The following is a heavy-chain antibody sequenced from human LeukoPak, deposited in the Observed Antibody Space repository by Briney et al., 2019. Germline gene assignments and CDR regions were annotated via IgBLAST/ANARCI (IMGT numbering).Heavy chain of an antibody. CDR3: ARGYCSGGSCYPAWFDP. CDR2: IYSGGNT. CDR1: GFTVSSNH. D-gene: IGHD2-15*01. V-gene: IGHV3-53*01. Sequence: GGSLRLSCAASGFTVSSNHMSWVRQAPGKGLEWVSVIYSGGNTYYADSVKGRFTISRDNSKNTLYLQMNSLRAEDTAAYYCARGYCSGGSCYPAWFDPWGQGTLVTVSS. J-gene: IGHJ5*02.